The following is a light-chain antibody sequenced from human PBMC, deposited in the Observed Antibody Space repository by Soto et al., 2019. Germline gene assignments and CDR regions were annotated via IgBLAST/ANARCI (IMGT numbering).Light chain of an antibody. J-gene: IGLJ2*01. Sequence: QSALSQPPSASGSPGQSVTISCTGTSSDIGAFTYVSWYQQHPGRAPNLIIYEVTKRPSGVPDRFSGSKSGNTAALTVSGLQADDEADYYCGTWDSSLSAVVFGGGTKVTVL. CDR1: SSDIGAFTY. V-gene: IGLV2-8*01. CDR3: GTWDSSLSAVV. CDR2: EVT.